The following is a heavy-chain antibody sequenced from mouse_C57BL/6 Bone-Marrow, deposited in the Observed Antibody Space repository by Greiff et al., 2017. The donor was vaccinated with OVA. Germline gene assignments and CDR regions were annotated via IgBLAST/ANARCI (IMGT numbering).Heavy chain of an antibody. Sequence: VQLQQSGAELVRPGASVTLSCKASGYSFTDYEMHWVKQTPVHGLEWIGAIDPETGGTAYNQKFKGKDILTADKSSSTAYMELRSLTSEYSAVYYCTRDPDSSGYSFAYWGQGTLVTVSA. D-gene: IGHD3-2*02. CDR3: TRDPDSSGYSFAY. V-gene: IGHV1-15*01. CDR1: GYSFTDYE. J-gene: IGHJ3*01. CDR2: IDPETGGT.